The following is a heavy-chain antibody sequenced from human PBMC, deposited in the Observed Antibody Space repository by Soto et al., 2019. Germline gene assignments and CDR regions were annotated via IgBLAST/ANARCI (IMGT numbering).Heavy chain of an antibody. CDR3: AREGDCSGGSCYSNFVSGAFDI. D-gene: IGHD2-15*01. CDR1: SGSISSSNW. J-gene: IGHJ3*02. Sequence: QVQLQESGPGLVKPSGTLSLTCAVSSGSISSSNWWSWVRQPPGKGLEWIGEIYHSGSTNYNPSLKSRVTISVDKSKNQFCLKLSSVTAADTAVYYCAREGDCSGGSCYSNFVSGAFDIWGQGTMVTVSS. CDR2: IYHSGST. V-gene: IGHV4-4*02.